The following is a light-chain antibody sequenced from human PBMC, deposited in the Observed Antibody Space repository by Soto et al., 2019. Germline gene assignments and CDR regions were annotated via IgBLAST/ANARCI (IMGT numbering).Light chain of an antibody. V-gene: IGKV1-9*01. CDR2: AAS. Sequence: DIQLTQSPSFLSASVGDRATITCRASQGISSYLAWYQQKPGKAPKLLIYAASTLQSGVPSRFSGSGSGTEFTLTISSLQPEDFATYYCQQLNSYPLTFGRGTKVDIK. CDR3: QQLNSYPLT. J-gene: IGKJ4*01. CDR1: QGISSY.